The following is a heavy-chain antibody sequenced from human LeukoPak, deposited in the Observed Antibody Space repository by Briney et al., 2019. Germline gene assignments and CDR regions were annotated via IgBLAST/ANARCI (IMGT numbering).Heavy chain of an antibody. J-gene: IGHJ3*02. CDR3: ARDGAATIPNAFDI. Sequence: GGSLRLSCAASGFTVSKYDMHWVRQATGKGLEWVSAIGIVGDTYYRGSVKGRFTMSRENGNNNVYLQMNSLRDGDTAVYYCARDGAATIPNAFDIWGQGTMVTVSS. CDR1: GFTVSKYD. CDR2: IGIVGDT. D-gene: IGHD6-13*01. V-gene: IGHV3-13*01.